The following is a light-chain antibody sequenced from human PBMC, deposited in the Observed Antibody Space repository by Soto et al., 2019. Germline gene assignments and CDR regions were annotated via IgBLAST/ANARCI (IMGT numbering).Light chain of an antibody. CDR1: QGISNW. V-gene: IGKV1-12*01. J-gene: IGKJ1*01. CDR2: AVS. Sequence: DIHMTQSPSSVSASVGDRVTITCRASQGISNWFAWYQHKPGKAPRLLIYAVSSLKSGVPSRFSGSGSGTDFTLTISSLQPEDVGTYYWPQANNFPVFGQGTKVEIK. CDR3: PQANNFPV.